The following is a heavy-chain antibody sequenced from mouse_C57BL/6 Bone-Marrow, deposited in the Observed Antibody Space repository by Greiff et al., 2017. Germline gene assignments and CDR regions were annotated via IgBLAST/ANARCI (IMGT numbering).Heavy chain of an antibody. CDR1: GYTFTSYG. D-gene: IGHD2-3*01. V-gene: IGHV1-81*01. Sequence: VQLQQSGAELARPGASVKLSCKASGYTFTSYGISWVKQRTGQGLEWIGESNPRSSNNDYNEKLKGKATLTAAKSSSTAYMELRRLTSEDSAVYFCARVGFYDGYYVPFAYWGQGTLVTVSA. J-gene: IGHJ3*01. CDR2: SNPRSSNN. CDR3: ARVGFYDGYYVPFAY.